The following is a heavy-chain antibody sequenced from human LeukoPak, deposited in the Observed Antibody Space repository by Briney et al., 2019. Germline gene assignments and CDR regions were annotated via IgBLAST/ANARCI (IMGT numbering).Heavy chain of an antibody. Sequence: GGSLRLSCAASGFTFKNYWMHWVRQAPGTGLVWVSRIDHDGGGTSYADSVKGRFTVSRDNSKNTLYLQMNSLRLEDTAVYYCARDYYCSGGSCLYFDYWGQGTLVTVSS. V-gene: IGHV3-74*01. D-gene: IGHD2-15*01. CDR2: IDHDGGGT. J-gene: IGHJ4*02. CDR3: ARDYYCSGGSCLYFDY. CDR1: GFTFKNYW.